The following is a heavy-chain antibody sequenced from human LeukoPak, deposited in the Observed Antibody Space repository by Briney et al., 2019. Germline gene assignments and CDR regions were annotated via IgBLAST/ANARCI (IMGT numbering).Heavy chain of an antibody. CDR2: ISYDGSNK. Sequence: GGSLRLSCAASGFTFSSYGMHWVRQAPGKGLEWVAVISYDGSNKYYADSVKGRFTISRDNSKNTLYMQMKSLRAEDTAVYYCAKDAIYYYFGMDVWGQGTTVTVSS. V-gene: IGHV3-30*18. CDR1: GFTFSSYG. J-gene: IGHJ6*02. CDR3: AKDAIYYYFGMDV.